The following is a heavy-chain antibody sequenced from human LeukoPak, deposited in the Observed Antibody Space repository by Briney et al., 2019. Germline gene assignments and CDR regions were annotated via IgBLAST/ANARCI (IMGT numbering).Heavy chain of an antibody. J-gene: IGHJ6*03. CDR3: AKGCSSTSCYTRIYYYYMDV. Sequence: GGSLRLSCAASGFTLSENNVHWVRQAPGKGLEWLTFIRYDGSNKYYADSVKGRFTISRDNSKNTQYLQMNSLRPEDTAVYYCAKGCSSTSCYTRIYYYYMDVWGKGTTVTVTS. D-gene: IGHD2-2*02. CDR1: GFTLSENN. V-gene: IGHV3-30*02. CDR2: IRYDGSNK.